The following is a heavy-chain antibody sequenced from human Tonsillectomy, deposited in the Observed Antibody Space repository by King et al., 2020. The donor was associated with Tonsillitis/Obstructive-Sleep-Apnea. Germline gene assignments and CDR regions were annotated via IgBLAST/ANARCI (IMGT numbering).Heavy chain of an antibody. J-gene: IGHJ4*02. CDR3: ATKSHGMAGY. CDR2: ISYDGGNK. CDR1: GFTFSHYG. D-gene: IGHD1-14*01. V-gene: IGHV3-30*03. Sequence: VQLVESGGGVVQPGRSLRLSCAASGFTFSHYGMHWVRQAPGKGLEWVAVISYDGGNKHYADSVKGRFTISRDNSKNTLYLQMNSLGAEATAVYYCATKSHGMAGYWGQGTLGTVSS.